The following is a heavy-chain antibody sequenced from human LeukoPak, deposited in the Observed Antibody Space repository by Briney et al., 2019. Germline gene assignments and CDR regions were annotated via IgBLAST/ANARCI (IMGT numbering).Heavy chain of an antibody. D-gene: IGHD3-10*01. Sequence: SETLSLTCAVYGGSFSGYYWSWIRQPPGKGLEWIGEINHSGSTNYNPSLKSRVTISVDTSKNQFSLKLSSVTAADTAVYYCARDGYGGVDYWGQGTLVTVSS. CDR1: GGSFSGYY. CDR2: INHSGST. V-gene: IGHV4-34*01. J-gene: IGHJ4*02. CDR3: ARDGYGGVDY.